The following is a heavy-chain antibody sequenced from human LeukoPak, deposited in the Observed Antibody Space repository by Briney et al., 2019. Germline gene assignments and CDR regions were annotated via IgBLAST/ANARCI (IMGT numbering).Heavy chain of an antibody. CDR3: AKGGSSFDY. CDR2: ISGSGGST. D-gene: IGHD1-26*01. CDR1: GFTFSTYA. Sequence: GGSLRLSCEDSGFTFSTYAMTWVRQAPGKGLEWFSGISGSGGSTYYADSVKGRLTISRDNSKNTLYLQMNSLRAEDTAVYFCAKGGSSFDYWGQGTLVTVSS. V-gene: IGHV3-23*01. J-gene: IGHJ4*02.